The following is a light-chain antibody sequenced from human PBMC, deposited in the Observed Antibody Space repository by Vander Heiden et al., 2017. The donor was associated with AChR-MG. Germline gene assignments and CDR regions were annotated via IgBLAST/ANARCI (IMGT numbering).Light chain of an antibody. CDR1: NIGSKS. V-gene: IGLV3-21*02. Sequence: SYVLTQPPSVSVAPGQTARITCGGNNIGSKSVHWYQQKPGQAPVLVVYDDSDRHSGIPERFPGSNSGNTATLTISRVEAGDEADYYCQVWDSSSDHPGVFGGGTQLTVL. J-gene: IGLJ7*01. CDR3: QVWDSSSDHPGV. CDR2: DDS.